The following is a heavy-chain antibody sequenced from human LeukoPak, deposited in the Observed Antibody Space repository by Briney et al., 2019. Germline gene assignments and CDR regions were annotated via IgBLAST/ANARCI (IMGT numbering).Heavy chain of an antibody. CDR3: ATGGSSSYAFHI. CDR1: GGSISSYY. D-gene: IGHD6-13*01. V-gene: IGHV4-59*08. CDR2: VYYSGST. Sequence: PSETLSLTCTVSGGSISSYYLSWIRQPPGTGLEWIGYVYYSGSTNYNPSLKSRVTISVDTSKNQFSLKLSSVTAADTAVYYCATGGSSSYAFHIWGQGTMVTVSS. J-gene: IGHJ3*02.